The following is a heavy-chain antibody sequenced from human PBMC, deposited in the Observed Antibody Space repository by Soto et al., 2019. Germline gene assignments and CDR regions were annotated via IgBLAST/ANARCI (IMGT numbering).Heavy chain of an antibody. V-gene: IGHV4-4*07. CDR2: IYASGRT. CDR1: GVSITPYF. J-gene: IGHJ2*01. CDR3: ARHFDVDPSLDHYYFDL. D-gene: IGHD3-9*01. Sequence: QVLLQDSGPGLVKPSETLSLTCTVSGVSITPYFWSWIRQPAGEAPELLGHIYASGRTTYNPSLKSRVTMFVSQTQVSLRLTSVTAADTAVYYCARHFDVDPSLDHYYFDLWGRGALVTVSS.